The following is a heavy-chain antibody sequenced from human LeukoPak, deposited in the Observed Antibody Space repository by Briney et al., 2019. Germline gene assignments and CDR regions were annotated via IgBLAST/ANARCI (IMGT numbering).Heavy chain of an antibody. J-gene: IGHJ4*02. Sequence: ASETLSLTCTVSGGSISSGGYYWSWIRQHPGKGLEWIGYIYYSGSTYYNPSLKSRVTISVDTSKNQFSLKLSSVTAADTAVYYCARDSPRYCSSTSCPDYWGQGTLVTVSS. V-gene: IGHV4-31*03. CDR3: ARDSPRYCSSTSCPDY. D-gene: IGHD2-2*01. CDR1: GGSISSGGYY. CDR2: IYYSGST.